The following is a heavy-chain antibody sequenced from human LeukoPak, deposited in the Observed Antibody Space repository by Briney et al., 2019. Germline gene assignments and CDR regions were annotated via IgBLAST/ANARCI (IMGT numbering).Heavy chain of an antibody. D-gene: IGHD3-22*01. CDR3: ARDRVASSGFDY. CDR1: GFTVSSNY. V-gene: IGHV3-66*01. Sequence: GGSLRLSCAASGFTVSSNYMSWVRQAPGKGLEWVSVIYSGGSTYYADSVKGRFTISRDNSKNTLYLQMNSLRAEDTAVYYCARDRVASSGFDYWGQGTLVTVSS. J-gene: IGHJ4*02. CDR2: IYSGGST.